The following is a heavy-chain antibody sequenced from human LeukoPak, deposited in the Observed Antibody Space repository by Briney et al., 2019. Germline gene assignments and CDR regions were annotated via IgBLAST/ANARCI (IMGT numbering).Heavy chain of an antibody. Sequence: SETLSLTCTVSGGSISSYYWSWIRQPPGKGLEWIGYIYYSGSTNYNPSLKSRVTISVDTSKNQFSLKLSSVTAADTAVYYCARVTAVGRYFDSNWFDPWGQGTLVTVSS. J-gene: IGHJ5*02. CDR3: ARVTAVGRYFDSNWFDP. CDR1: GGSISSYY. CDR2: IYYSGST. D-gene: IGHD3-9*01. V-gene: IGHV4-59*01.